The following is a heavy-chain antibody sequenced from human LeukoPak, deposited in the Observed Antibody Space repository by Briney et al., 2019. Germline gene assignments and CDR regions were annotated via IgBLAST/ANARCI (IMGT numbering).Heavy chain of an antibody. CDR1: GFDFRSYE. CDR2: ISDSGNVV. Sequence: PGGSLRLSCAASGFDFRSYEMNWVRQAPGKGLQWLAYISDSGNVVYYAESVKGRFTISRDNTKNSVYLQMRNLTVEDTATYYCARDVETSGWPPFDYWGQGTLVAVSS. J-gene: IGHJ4*02. CDR3: ARDVETSGWPPFDY. D-gene: IGHD6-19*01. V-gene: IGHV3-48*03.